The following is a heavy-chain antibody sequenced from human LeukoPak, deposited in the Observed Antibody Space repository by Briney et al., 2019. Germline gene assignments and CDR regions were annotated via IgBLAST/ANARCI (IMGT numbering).Heavy chain of an antibody. CDR1: GYTFTGYY. CDR3: ARDTTTITYWFDP. D-gene: IGHD5-12*01. Sequence: ASVKVSFKASGYTFTGYYMHWVRQAPGQGLEWMGWINPNSGGTNYAQKFQGRVTMTRDTSVSTAYMELNRLRSDDTGVYYCARDTTTITYWFDPWGQGTLVTVSS. CDR2: INPNSGGT. J-gene: IGHJ5*02. V-gene: IGHV1-2*02.